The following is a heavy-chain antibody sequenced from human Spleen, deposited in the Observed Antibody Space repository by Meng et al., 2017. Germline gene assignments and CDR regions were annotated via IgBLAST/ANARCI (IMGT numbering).Heavy chain of an antibody. Sequence: EVEVVEGGGGLVKPGGSLRLYCVASGFRVTDAGMSWVRQAPGKGLEWVGRINSNSDGGTTDYAAPVKGRFTISRDDSKNTLYLQMNSLITEDTAVYFCATGAAAADHWGQGTLVTVSS. CDR1: GFRVTDAG. D-gene: IGHD6-13*01. CDR2: INSNSDGGTT. J-gene: IGHJ4*02. V-gene: IGHV3-15*01. CDR3: ATGAAAADH.